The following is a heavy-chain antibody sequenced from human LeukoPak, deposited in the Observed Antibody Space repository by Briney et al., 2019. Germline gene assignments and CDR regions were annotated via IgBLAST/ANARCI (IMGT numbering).Heavy chain of an antibody. CDR3: ARGWSSYYDSSGYYLAYFDY. CDR1: GGTFSSYA. Sequence: GASVKVSYKASGGTFSSYAISWVRQAPGQGLEWMGGIIPIFGTANYAQKFQGRVTITADESTSTAYMELSSLRSEDTAVYYCARGWSSYYDSSGYYLAYFDYWGQGTLVTVSS. D-gene: IGHD3-22*01. CDR2: IIPIFGTA. V-gene: IGHV1-69*13. J-gene: IGHJ4*02.